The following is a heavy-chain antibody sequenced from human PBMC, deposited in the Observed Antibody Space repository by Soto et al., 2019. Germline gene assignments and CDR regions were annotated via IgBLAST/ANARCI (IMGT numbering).Heavy chain of an antibody. CDR3: ARVTSFGVVQYYGMDV. D-gene: IGHD3-3*01. CDR2: INAGNGNT. CDR1: GYTFTSYA. V-gene: IGHV1-3*01. Sequence: ASVKVSCEASGYTFTSYAMHWVRQAPGQRLEWMGWINAGNGNTKYSQKIQGRVTITRDTSASTAYMELSSLRSEDTAVYSCARVTSFGVVQYYGMDVWGQGTTVTVSS. J-gene: IGHJ6*02.